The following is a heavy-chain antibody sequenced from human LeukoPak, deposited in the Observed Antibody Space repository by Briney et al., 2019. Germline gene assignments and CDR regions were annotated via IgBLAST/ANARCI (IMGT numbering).Heavy chain of an antibody. D-gene: IGHD2-15*01. CDR2: IYYSGST. Sequence: SETLSLTCTVSGGSISSYYWSWIRQPPGKGLGWIGYIYYSGSTNYNPSLKSRVTISVDTSKNQFSLKLSSVTAADTAVYYCAREVRISEPYYYYYGMDVWGQGTTVTVSS. CDR1: GGSISSYY. J-gene: IGHJ6*02. V-gene: IGHV4-59*12. CDR3: AREVRISEPYYYYYGMDV.